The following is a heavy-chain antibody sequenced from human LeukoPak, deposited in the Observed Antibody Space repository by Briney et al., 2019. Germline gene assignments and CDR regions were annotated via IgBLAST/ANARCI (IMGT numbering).Heavy chain of an antibody. Sequence: HPGGSLRLSCAASGFTFSSYEMNWVRQAPGKGLEWVSYISSSGSTIYYADSVKGRFTLVRDNAKNSVYLQMNSLRVEDTAVYYCARVSQPQQPLDYWGQGTLVTVSS. CDR2: ISSSGSTI. V-gene: IGHV3-48*03. J-gene: IGHJ4*02. D-gene: IGHD6-13*01. CDR3: ARVSQPQQPLDY. CDR1: GFTFSSYE.